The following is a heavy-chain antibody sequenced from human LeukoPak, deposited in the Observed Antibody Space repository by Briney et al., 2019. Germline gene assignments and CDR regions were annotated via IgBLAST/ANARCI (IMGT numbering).Heavy chain of an antibody. V-gene: IGHV5-51*01. J-gene: IGHJ4*02. D-gene: IGHD2-2*01. CDR3: ARHLSRSSTSCFGY. CDR1: GYGFTSYW. CDR2: IYPGCSGT. Sequence: GEPLQISCQGSGYGFTSYWIGWVRQMPGKGLEWMGTIYPGCSGTRYSPSFEGQVTIPADKSISTAYLQWSSLKASDTAMYYCARHLSRSSTSCFGYWGQGTLVTVSS.